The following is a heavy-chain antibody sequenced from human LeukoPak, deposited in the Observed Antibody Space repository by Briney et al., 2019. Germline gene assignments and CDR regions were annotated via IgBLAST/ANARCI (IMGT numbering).Heavy chain of an antibody. Sequence: GGSLRLSCAASGFTFSSYAMTWVRQAPGKGLEWVSGISSSGSNTYYADSVEGRFTISRDNSKNTLSLQMNSLRVEDTAVYYCAKVPSGWLRPSDYWGQGTLVPVSS. V-gene: IGHV3-23*01. D-gene: IGHD6-19*01. J-gene: IGHJ4*02. CDR3: AKVPSGWLRPSDY. CDR1: GFTFSSYA. CDR2: ISSSGSNT.